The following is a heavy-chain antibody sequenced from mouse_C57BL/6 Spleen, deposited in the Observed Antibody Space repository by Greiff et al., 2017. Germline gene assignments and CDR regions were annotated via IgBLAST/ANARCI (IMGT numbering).Heavy chain of an antibody. CDR2: IHPNSGST. V-gene: IGHV1-64*01. J-gene: IGHJ1*03. CDR1: GYNFNSYW. CDR3: ARAGLRDWYFDV. D-gene: IGHD1-1*01. Sequence: QVQLQQPGAELVKPGASVKLSCKASGYNFNSYWMHWVKQRPGQGLEWIGMIHPNSGSTNYNEKFKGKATLTVDKSSSTAYMQLSGLTSEDSAVYYCARAGLRDWYFDVWGTGTTVTVSS.